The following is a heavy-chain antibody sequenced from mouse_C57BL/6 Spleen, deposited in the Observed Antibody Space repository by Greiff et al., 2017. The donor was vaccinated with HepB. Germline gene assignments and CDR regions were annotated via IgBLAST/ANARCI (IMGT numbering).Heavy chain of an antibody. CDR3: ASTLPFDV. J-gene: IGHJ1*03. CDR1: GYTFTSYW. V-gene: IGHV1-69*01. CDR2: IDPSDSYT. Sequence: QVQLQQPGAELVMPGASVKLSCKASGYTFTSYWMHWVKQRPGQGLEWIGEIDPSDSYTNYNQKFKGKSTLTVDKSSSTAYMQLSSLTSEDSAVYYCASTLPFDVWGTGTTVTVSS.